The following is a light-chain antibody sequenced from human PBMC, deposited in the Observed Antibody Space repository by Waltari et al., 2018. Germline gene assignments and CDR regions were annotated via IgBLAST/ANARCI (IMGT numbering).Light chain of an antibody. V-gene: IGKV4-1*01. Sequence: DVVMTQSPDPLAVSLGERASIPCKASQTILYTPNNKIYLAWYQQKPGQPPKLLIYWASTRESGVPDRFSGSGSGTDFTLTISSLQAEDVAVYYCQQYYSTPQTFGQGTKVEIK. CDR3: QQYYSTPQT. CDR2: WAS. CDR1: QTILYTPNNKIY. J-gene: IGKJ1*01.